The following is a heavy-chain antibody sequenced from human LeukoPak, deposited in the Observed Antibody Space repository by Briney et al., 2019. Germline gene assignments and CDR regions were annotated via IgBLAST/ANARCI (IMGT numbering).Heavy chain of an antibody. CDR2: ISSNGGST. D-gene: IGHD6-19*01. Sequence: GGSLRLSCAASGFTFSSYAMHWVRQAPGKGLEYVSAISSNGGSTYYANSVKGRFTISRDNSKNTLYLQMGSLRVEDTAVYYCAKRVPGWYYCDYWGQGTVVTVSS. V-gene: IGHV3-64*01. CDR1: GFTFSSYA. J-gene: IGHJ4*02. CDR3: AKRVPGWYYCDY.